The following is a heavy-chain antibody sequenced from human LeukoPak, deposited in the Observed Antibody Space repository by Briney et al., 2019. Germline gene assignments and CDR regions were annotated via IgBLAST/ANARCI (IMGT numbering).Heavy chain of an antibody. CDR1: NGSISSTKYY. CDR2: IYYNGNI. CDR3: ARVWSEQWLKTRFDY. D-gene: IGHD6-19*01. Sequence: PSETLSLTCIVSNGSISSTKYYWGWIRQPPGKGLEWIGSIYYNGNIYRNPSLKNRVTISVDTSKNQFSLKLSSVTAADTAVYYCARVWSEQWLKTRFDYWGQGTLVTVSS. J-gene: IGHJ4*02. V-gene: IGHV4-39*01.